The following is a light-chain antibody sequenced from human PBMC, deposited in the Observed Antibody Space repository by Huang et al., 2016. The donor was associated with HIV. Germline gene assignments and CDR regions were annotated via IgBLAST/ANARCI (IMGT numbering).Light chain of an antibody. J-gene: IGKJ1*01. CDR3: HQYYNSPQT. V-gene: IGKV4-1*01. CDR2: WAS. CDR1: QNVFYSSNTKNY. Sequence: DIVLTQSPNFLALSLGERAAINCTSSQNVFYSSNTKNYLSWYQVKPGQPPKLLIYWASTRESGVPDRFSGSGSGTEFTLTINNLQAEDVAVYYCHQYYNSPQTFGQGTKV.